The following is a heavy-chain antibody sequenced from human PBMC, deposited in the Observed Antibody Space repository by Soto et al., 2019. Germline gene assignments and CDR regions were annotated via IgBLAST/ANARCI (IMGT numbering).Heavy chain of an antibody. Sequence: GGSLRLSCAASGVTLDDYAMHWVRQAPGKGLEWVSGISWNSGSIGYADSVKSRFTISRDNAKNSLYLQMNSLRAEDTALYYWAKDYYYGMDVWGQGTTVTVSS. CDR1: GVTLDDYA. CDR3: AKDYYYGMDV. CDR2: ISWNSGSI. V-gene: IGHV3-9*01. J-gene: IGHJ6*02.